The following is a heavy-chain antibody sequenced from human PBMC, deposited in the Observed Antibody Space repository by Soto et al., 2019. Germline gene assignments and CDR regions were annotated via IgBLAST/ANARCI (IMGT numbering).Heavy chain of an antibody. Sequence: SETLSLTCAVYGGSFSGYYWSWIRQPPGKGLEWIGEINHSGSTNYNPSLKSRVTISVDTSKNQFSLKLSSVTAADTAVYYCARRAMVRGVIIGVYFDYWGQGTLVTVSS. V-gene: IGHV4-34*01. CDR3: ARRAMVRGVIIGVYFDY. J-gene: IGHJ4*02. CDR1: GGSFSGYY. CDR2: INHSGST. D-gene: IGHD3-10*01.